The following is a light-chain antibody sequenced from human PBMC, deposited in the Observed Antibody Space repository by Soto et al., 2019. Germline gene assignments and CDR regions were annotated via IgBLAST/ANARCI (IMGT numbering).Light chain of an antibody. V-gene: IGKV1-33*01. CDR2: DAS. Sequence: DIQMTQSLSSLSASVGDRVTITCQASQDISNYLNWYQEKPGKAPKLLIYDASNLQKGVPSRFSGSGSGPDFTFTISSLQPEDIATYYCQQYDNLPTFGQGTKLEIK. J-gene: IGKJ2*01. CDR1: QDISNY. CDR3: QQYDNLPT.